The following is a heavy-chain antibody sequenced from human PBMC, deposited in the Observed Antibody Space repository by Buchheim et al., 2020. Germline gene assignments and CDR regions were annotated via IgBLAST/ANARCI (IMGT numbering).Heavy chain of an antibody. Sequence: QVQLVQSGAEVKKPGASVKVSCKASGYTFTSYDINWVRQATGQGLEWMGWMNPNSGNTGYAQKFQGRVTMTRNTSISKAYMELSSLRSEDTAVYYCAVYYDSSGYYSHYYDAFDIWGQGT. J-gene: IGHJ3*02. V-gene: IGHV1-8*01. CDR2: MNPNSGNT. CDR1: GYTFTSYD. D-gene: IGHD3-22*01. CDR3: AVYYDSSGYYSHYYDAFDI.